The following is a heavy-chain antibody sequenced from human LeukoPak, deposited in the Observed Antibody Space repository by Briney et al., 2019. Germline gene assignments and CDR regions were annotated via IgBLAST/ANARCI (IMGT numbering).Heavy chain of an antibody. CDR2: INDRGSST. D-gene: IGHD3-3*01. CDR1: GFTFYSYT. V-gene: IGHV3-23*01. Sequence: GGSLRLSCAASGFTFYSYTMSWVRQAPGKGLEWVSAINDRGSSTNYADSVKGRFTISRDNSRNTLYLQMNSLRAEDTAVFYCARDQYDTWSRRGNFDSWGQGTLVIVSS. J-gene: IGHJ4*02. CDR3: ARDQYDTWSRRGNFDS.